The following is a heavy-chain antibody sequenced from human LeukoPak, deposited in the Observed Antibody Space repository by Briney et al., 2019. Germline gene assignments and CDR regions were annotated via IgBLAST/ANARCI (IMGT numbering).Heavy chain of an antibody. Sequence: PGGSLRLSCAASGFTFSNAWMSWVRQAAGKGLEWVGRIKSKTDGGTTDYAAPVKGRFTISRDDSKNTLYLQMNSLKTEDTAVYYCTTDHDSSGYVFDYWGQGTLVTVSS. D-gene: IGHD3-22*01. CDR2: IKSKTDGGTT. CDR1: GFTFSNAW. CDR3: TTDHDSSGYVFDY. V-gene: IGHV3-15*01. J-gene: IGHJ4*02.